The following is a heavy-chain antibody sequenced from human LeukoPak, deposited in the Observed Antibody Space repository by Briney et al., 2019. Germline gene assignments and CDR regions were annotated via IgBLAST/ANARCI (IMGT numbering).Heavy chain of an antibody. CDR1: GYTFTGYY. CDR3: ARSPPPYCSSTSCYFGVYYYHGMDV. V-gene: IGHV1-2*02. J-gene: IGHJ6*02. Sequence: GASVKVSCKASGYTFTGYYMHWVRQAPGQGLEWMGWINPNSGGTNYAQKFQGRVTMTRDTSISTAYMKLSRLRSDDTAVYYCARSPPPYCSSTSCYFGVYYYHGMDVWGQGTTVTVSS. D-gene: IGHD2-2*01. CDR2: INPNSGGT.